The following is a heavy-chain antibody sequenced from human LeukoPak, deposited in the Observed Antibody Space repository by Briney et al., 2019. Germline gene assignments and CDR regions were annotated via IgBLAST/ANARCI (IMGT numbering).Heavy chain of an antibody. CDR1: GFTFSSYA. V-gene: IGHV3-23*01. CDR2: ISGSGGST. CDR3: AKGSYDFWSSYYPFDY. Sequence: GGSLRLSCAASGFTFSSYAMSWVRQAPVKGLEWVSAISGSGGSTYYADSVKGRFTISRDNSKNTLYLQMNSLRAEDTAVYYCAKGSYDFWSSYYPFDYWGQGTLVTVSS. D-gene: IGHD3-3*01. J-gene: IGHJ4*02.